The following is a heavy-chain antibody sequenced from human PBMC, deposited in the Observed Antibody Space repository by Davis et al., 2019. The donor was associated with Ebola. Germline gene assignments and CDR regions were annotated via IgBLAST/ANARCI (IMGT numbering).Heavy chain of an antibody. Sequence: GGSLRLSCAASGFTFSDYYMSWIRQAPGKGLEWVSSISSSSSYIYYADSVKGRFTISRDNAKNSLYLQMNSLRAEDTALYYCAKDAGVVVAEYYFDYWGQGTLVTVSS. D-gene: IGHD2-15*01. V-gene: IGHV3-11*05. CDR3: AKDAGVVVAEYYFDY. CDR1: GFTFSDYY. J-gene: IGHJ4*02. CDR2: ISSSSSYI.